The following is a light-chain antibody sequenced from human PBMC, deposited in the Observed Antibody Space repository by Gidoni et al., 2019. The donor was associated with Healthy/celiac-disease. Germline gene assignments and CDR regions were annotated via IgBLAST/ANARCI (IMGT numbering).Light chain of an antibody. J-gene: IGKJ5*01. Sequence: EIVLTPSPGTLSLSPGERANLTCRASQSVSSSYLAWYQQKLGQAPRLPLSGASSRATGIPDRFSGSGSGTDFTLTISRLEPEDFAVYYCQQYGSSPPITFGQGTRLEIK. CDR1: QSVSSSY. CDR3: QQYGSSPPIT. V-gene: IGKV3-20*01. CDR2: GAS.